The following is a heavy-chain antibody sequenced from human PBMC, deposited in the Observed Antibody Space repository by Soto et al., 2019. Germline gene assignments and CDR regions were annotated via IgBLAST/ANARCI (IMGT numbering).Heavy chain of an antibody. CDR2: IIPMFGTA. D-gene: IGHD3-16*01. CDR1: GGTFGSFA. V-gene: IGHV1-69*01. CDR3: ASNPPMMTFGGVGGYFFDN. Sequence: QVQLVQSGAEMKKPGSSVKVSCKASGGTFGSFALTWVRQAPGQGLEWMGGIIPMFGTANYAEKFQGRVTITADESTSTGYMEMSSLGHEDTAVYYCASNPPMMTFGGVGGYFFDNWGQGTLVTVSS. J-gene: IGHJ4*02.